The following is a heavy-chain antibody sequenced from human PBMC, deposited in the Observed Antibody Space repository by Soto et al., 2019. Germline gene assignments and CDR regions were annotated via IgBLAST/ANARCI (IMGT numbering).Heavy chain of an antibody. V-gene: IGHV1-46*03. CDR3: ARDTTPQHDYGDYDAPLLSLLPPYY. CDR2: INPSGGST. J-gene: IGHJ4*02. Sequence: GASVKVSCKASGYTLTSYYMHWVRQAPGQGLEWMGIINPSGGSTSYAQKFQGRVTMTRDTSTSTVYMELSSLRSEDTAVYYCARDTTPQHDYGDYDAPLLSLLPPYYWGQGTLVTVSS. D-gene: IGHD4-17*01. CDR1: GYTLTSYY.